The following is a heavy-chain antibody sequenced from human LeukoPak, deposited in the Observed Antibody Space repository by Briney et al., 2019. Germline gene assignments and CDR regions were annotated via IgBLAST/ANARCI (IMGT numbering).Heavy chain of an antibody. CDR2: IYYSGTT. Sequence: TSETLSLTCTVSGGSIGTYSWNWIRQPPGKGLEWIGYIYYSGTTNYNPSLKSRVTISVDTSKNQFSLKLSSVTAADTAVYYCTRGYSSGWSEYFDSWGQGTLVTVSS. D-gene: IGHD6-19*01. J-gene: IGHJ4*02. CDR1: GGSIGTYS. V-gene: IGHV4-59*08. CDR3: TRGYSSGWSEYFDS.